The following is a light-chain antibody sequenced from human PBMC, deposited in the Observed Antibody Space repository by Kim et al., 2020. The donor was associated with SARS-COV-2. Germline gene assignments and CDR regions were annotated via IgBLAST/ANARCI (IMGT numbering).Light chain of an antibody. Sequence: SLSPGESATLSCRASQSVSSYLAWYQQKPGQAPRLLIYDASNRATGIPARFSGSGSGTDFTLTISSLEPEGFAVYYCQQRSNWPTFGQGTKVEIK. CDR2: DAS. V-gene: IGKV3-11*01. CDR1: QSVSSY. CDR3: QQRSNWPT. J-gene: IGKJ1*01.